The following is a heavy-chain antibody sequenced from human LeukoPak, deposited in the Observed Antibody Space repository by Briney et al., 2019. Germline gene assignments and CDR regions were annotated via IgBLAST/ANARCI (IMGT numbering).Heavy chain of an antibody. Sequence: PGGSLRLSCAASGFTFSSYSMNWVRQAPGKGLEWVSSISSSSSYIYYADSVKGRFTISRDNSKNTLYVQMKSLRAEDTAVYYCARGPRDYFDYWGQGTLVTVSS. CDR2: ISSSSSYI. CDR3: ARGPRDYFDY. CDR1: GFTFSSYS. J-gene: IGHJ4*02. V-gene: IGHV3-21*01.